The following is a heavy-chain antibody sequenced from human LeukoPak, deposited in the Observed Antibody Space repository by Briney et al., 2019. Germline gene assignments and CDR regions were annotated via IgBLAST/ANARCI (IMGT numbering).Heavy chain of an antibody. V-gene: IGHV4-59*08. Sequence: SETLSLTCTVSSGSINAYYWSWIRQPPGKGLEWIAYVRDNGENNYNPSLKSRVAISVDTANNQISLRLNFVTGADTAIYYCARQPVNTAAFDIWGLGTMVTVSS. CDR2: VRDNGEN. CDR3: ARQPVNTAAFDI. J-gene: IGHJ3*02. D-gene: IGHD5-18*01. CDR1: SGSINAYY.